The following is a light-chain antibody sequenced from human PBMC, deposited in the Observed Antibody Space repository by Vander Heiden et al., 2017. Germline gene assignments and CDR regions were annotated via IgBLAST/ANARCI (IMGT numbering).Light chain of an antibody. CDR1: QTISSF. CDR2: AAS. V-gene: IGKV1-39*01. J-gene: IGKJ2*01. CDR3: QQSYSPLYT. Sequence: IKMTQSPSSLSASVGSRVTITCRASQTISSFLNWYQQKPGKAPNLLIYAASSLQSGVPSRFSGSGSGTDFTLTISSLQPEDFATYYCQQSYSPLYTFGQGTKVEIK.